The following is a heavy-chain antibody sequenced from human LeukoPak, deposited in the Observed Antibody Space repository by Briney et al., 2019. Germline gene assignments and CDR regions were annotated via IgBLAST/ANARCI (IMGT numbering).Heavy chain of an antibody. J-gene: IGHJ6*02. CDR2: MSATNNST. CDR3: AVGGAVTRYSYGMDV. Sequence: PGGSLRLSCATSGFPFSVYDMTWVRQAPGKGLEWVSTMSATNNSTYYADSVKGRFTISRDNSKNTVYLQMNSLRPEDTALYYCAVGGAVTRYSYGMDVWGQGTTVVVSS. CDR1: GFPFSVYD. D-gene: IGHD3-10*01. V-gene: IGHV3-23*01.